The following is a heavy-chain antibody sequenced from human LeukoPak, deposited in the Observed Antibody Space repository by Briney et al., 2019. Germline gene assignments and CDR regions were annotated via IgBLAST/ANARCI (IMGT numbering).Heavy chain of an antibody. D-gene: IGHD3-22*01. J-gene: IGHJ6*03. CDR2: IYYRGST. V-gene: IGHV4-59*08. CDR1: GGSISSYY. CDR3: ARSYYDSSGYYPQNYYYMDV. Sequence: SESLSLTCTVSGGSISSYYWSWIRQPPGKGLEWIGYIYYRGSTNYNPSLKSRVTISVDTSKNQFSLKLSSVIAADTAVYYCARSYYDSSGYYPQNYYYMDVWGKGTTVTVSS.